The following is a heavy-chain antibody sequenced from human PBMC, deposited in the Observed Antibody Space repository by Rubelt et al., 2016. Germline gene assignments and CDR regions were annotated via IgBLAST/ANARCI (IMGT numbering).Heavy chain of an antibody. Sequence: AASGSTFRSYGMNWVRQAPGKGLEWVGVIWYDGSNKYYADSVKGRFTISRDNSKNMLCLQMNSLPAEAPALYYCASARGDYPSDYWGQGTLVTVSS. V-gene: IGHV3-33*01. CDR1: GSTFRSYG. CDR3: ASARGDYPSDY. J-gene: IGHJ4*02. D-gene: IGHD4-17*01. CDR2: IWYDGSNK.